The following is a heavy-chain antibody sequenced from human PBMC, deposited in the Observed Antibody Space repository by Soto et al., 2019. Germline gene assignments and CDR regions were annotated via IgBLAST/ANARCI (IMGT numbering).Heavy chain of an antibody. V-gene: IGHV3-74*01. Sequence: PGGSLRLSCAASGFSLSSVWMHWVRQSPGEGLQWVSRINSDGITTHYADSVEGRFTVSRDNAGNTLYLQMTSLGVEDTAVYYCASGAAFRGQGILVTVSS. J-gene: IGHJ4*02. CDR1: GFSLSSVW. CDR3: ASGAAF. D-gene: IGHD3-16*01. CDR2: INSDGITT.